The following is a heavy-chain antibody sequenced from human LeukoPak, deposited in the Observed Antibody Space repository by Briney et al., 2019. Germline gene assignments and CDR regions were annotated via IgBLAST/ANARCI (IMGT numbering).Heavy chain of an antibody. D-gene: IGHD3-16*02. CDR1: GFTFGDYA. Sequence: PGGSLRLSCTASGFTFGDYAMSWVRQAPGKGLEWVGFIRSKAYGGTTEYAASVKGRFTISRDDSKNIAYLQMNSLKTEDTAVYYCTRDRPDWRELSLFDYWGQGTLVTVSS. V-gene: IGHV3-49*04. J-gene: IGHJ4*02. CDR3: TRDRPDWRELSLFDY. CDR2: IRSKAYGGTT.